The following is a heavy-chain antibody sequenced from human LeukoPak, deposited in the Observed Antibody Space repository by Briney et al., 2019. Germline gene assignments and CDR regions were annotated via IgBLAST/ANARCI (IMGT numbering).Heavy chain of an antibody. V-gene: IGHV4-31*03. J-gene: IGHJ6*02. D-gene: IGHD3-3*01. Sequence: SETLSLTCTVSGGSISSGGYYGSWIRQHPGKGLEWIGYIYYSGSTYYNPSLKSRVTIPVDTSKNQFSLKLSSVTAADTAVYYCARDQVQFLEWLPSYYYYGMDVWGQGITVTVSS. CDR1: GGSISSGGYY. CDR3: ARDQVQFLEWLPSYYYYGMDV. CDR2: IYYSGST.